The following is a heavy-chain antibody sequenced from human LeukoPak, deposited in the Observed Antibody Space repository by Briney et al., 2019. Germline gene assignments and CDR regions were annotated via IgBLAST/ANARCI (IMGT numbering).Heavy chain of an antibody. V-gene: IGHV3-23*01. CDR3: AKDRDYYED. J-gene: IGHJ4*02. CDR2: ISGSGNRT. Sequence: GGSLRLSCVASGITFSSYAMSWVRQAPGKGLEWVSSISGSGNRTYYADSVKGRFTISRDNSKNTLFLQVNSLRAEDTAVYYCAKDRDYYEDWGQGTLVTVSS. CDR1: GITFSSYA.